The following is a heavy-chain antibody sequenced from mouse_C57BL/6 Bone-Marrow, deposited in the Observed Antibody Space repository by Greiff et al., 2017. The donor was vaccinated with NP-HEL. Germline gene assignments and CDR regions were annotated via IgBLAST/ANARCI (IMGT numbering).Heavy chain of an antibody. Sequence: EVQLQQSGPELVKPGASVKISCKASGYTFTDYYMNWVKQSHGKSLEWIGDINPNNGGTSYNQKFKGKATLTVDKSSSTAYMELRSLTSEDSAVYYCTEGGWLRDFFFDYWGQGTTLTVSS. V-gene: IGHV1-26*01. CDR3: TEGGWLRDFFFDY. CDR2: INPNNGGT. D-gene: IGHD1-1*02. J-gene: IGHJ2*01. CDR1: GYTFTDYY.